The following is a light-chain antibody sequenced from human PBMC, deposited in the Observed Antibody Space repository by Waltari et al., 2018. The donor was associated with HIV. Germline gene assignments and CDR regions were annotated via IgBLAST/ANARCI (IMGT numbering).Light chain of an antibody. J-gene: IGKJ2*01. Sequence: DIVMPKSPDSLTVSLGERATISCKSRQNIFYSSTNKNHLTWYQQKPGQPPKLLISWASTRESGVADQFSVSGSGQDVTLTISSLQPEDAAVYFCQHYYSIPYTFGQGTKLEI. V-gene: IGKV4-1*01. CDR2: WAS. CDR1: QNIFYSSTNKNH. CDR3: QHYYSIPYT.